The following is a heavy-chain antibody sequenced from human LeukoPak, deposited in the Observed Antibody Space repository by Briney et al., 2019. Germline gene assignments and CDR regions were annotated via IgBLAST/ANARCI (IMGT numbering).Heavy chain of an antibody. CDR3: AREGDYDILTGYYKPGWFDP. CDR2: IYTSWST. J-gene: IGHJ5*02. Sequence: KPSETLSLTCTVSGGSISSYYWSWIRQPAGKGLEWIGRIYTSWSTNYNPSLKSRVTMSVDTSKNQFSLKLSSVTAADTAVFYCAREGDYDILTGYYKPGWFDPWGQGTLVTVSS. CDR1: GGSISSYY. V-gene: IGHV4-4*07. D-gene: IGHD3-9*01.